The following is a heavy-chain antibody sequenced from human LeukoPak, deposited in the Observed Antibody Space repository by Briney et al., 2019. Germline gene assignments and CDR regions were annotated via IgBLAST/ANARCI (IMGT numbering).Heavy chain of an antibody. V-gene: IGHV3-23*01. CDR1: GFIFSSYG. Sequence: GGSLRLSCVASGFIFSSYGMNWVRQAPGKGLEWVSYITYSGDGPHYADSVKGRFTISRDNSKSTLYLEMDSLRAEDTAVYYCAKGHSGSQGRAFDIWGQGTMVTVS. J-gene: IGHJ3*02. CDR3: AKGHSGSQGRAFDI. CDR2: ITYSGDGP. D-gene: IGHD1-26*01.